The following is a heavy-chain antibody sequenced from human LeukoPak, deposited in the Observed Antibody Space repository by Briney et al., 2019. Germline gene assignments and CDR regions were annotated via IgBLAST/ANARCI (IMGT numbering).Heavy chain of an antibody. CDR1: GFTFSSYA. V-gene: IGHV3-30*04. J-gene: IGHJ4*02. D-gene: IGHD3-3*01. Sequence: GGSLRLSCAASGFTFSSYAMHWVRQAPGKGLEWVGVISYDGSDEYYTDSVKGRFTISRDNSKNTVYLQMNSLRADDTAVYYCARDFTPEWFDIHWGQGTLVTVS. CDR3: ARDFTPEWFDIH. CDR2: ISYDGSDE.